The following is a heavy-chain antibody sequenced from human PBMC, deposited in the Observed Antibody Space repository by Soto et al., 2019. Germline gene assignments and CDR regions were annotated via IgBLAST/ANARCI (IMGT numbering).Heavy chain of an antibody. CDR2: IYRTGST. Sequence: AATLSVTWAHSGNTFASNNGWTWVHQPPGQGLEWIGEIYRTGSTNYHPSLKSRVTISLDKSEHQFSLKVTSLTAADPPVYYCACRDPGTSVEYWGQGTLVTVS. J-gene: IGHJ4*02. D-gene: IGHD1-7*01. V-gene: IGHV4-4*02. CDR3: ACRDPGTSVEY. CDR1: GNTFASNNG.